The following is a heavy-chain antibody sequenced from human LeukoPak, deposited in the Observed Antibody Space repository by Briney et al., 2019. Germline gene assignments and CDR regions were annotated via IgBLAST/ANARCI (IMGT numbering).Heavy chain of an antibody. Sequence: SGTLSLTCAVSGGSISSSNWWSWVRQPPGKGLEWIGEIYHSGSTNYNPSLKSRVTISVDKSKNQFSLKLSSVTAADTAVYYCARDEVGGSGYFDYWGQGTLVTVSS. CDR3: ARDEVGGSGYFDY. J-gene: IGHJ4*02. D-gene: IGHD3-10*01. CDR1: GGSISSSNW. V-gene: IGHV4-4*02. CDR2: IYHSGST.